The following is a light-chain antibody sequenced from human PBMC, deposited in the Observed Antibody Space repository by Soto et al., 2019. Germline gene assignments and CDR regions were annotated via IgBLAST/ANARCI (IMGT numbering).Light chain of an antibody. V-gene: IGLV2-14*01. CDR3: SSYTSSRDVV. Sequence: QSVLTQPASVSGSPGQSITISCTGTSSDVGGYNYDSWYQQHPGKAPKLMIYDVSNRPSGVSNRFSGSKSGSTASLTISGLQAEDEADYYCSSYTSSRDVVFGGGTKLTVL. J-gene: IGLJ2*01. CDR1: SSDVGGYNY. CDR2: DVS.